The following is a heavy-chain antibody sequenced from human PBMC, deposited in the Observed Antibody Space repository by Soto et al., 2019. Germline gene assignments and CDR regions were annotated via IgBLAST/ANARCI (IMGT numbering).Heavy chain of an antibody. CDR2: IIPIFNSA. CDR3: AREGTVASYSFDF. CDR1: GGTFNNYA. V-gene: IGHV1-69*01. J-gene: IGHJ4*02. Sequence: QVQLVQSGAEVKRPGSSVKVSCKASGGTFNNYALSWVRQAPGQGREWMGGIIPIFNSANYAQKIQGRVTNTADDSTSTAYMELRSLRPDDTAVYYCAREGTVASYSFDFWGQGTLVTVSS. D-gene: IGHD5-12*01.